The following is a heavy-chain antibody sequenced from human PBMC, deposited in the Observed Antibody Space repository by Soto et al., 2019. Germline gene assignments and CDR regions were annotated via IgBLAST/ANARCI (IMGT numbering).Heavy chain of an antibody. V-gene: IGHV3-48*02. CDR2: ISSSSSTI. CDR1: GFTFSSYS. D-gene: IGHD6-13*01. Sequence: EVQLVESGGGLVQPGGSLRLSCAASGFTFSSYSMNWVRQAPGKGLEWVSYISSSSSTIYYADSVKGRFTISRDNAKNSLYQQRNSLRDEDRAVYYCARYGGGITAAGRGAFDIWGQGTMVTVSS. J-gene: IGHJ3*02. CDR3: ARYGGGITAAGRGAFDI.